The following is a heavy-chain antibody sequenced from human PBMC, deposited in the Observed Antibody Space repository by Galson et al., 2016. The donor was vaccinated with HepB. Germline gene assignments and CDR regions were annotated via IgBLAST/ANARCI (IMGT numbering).Heavy chain of an antibody. D-gene: IGHD3-22*01. V-gene: IGHV3-74*01. Sequence: SLRLSCAASGFTFSSYWMHWVRQAPGKGLVWVSRINSDGGSKDYADSVTGRFTISRDNAKNTLYLQMNSLRDEDTAVYYCVRGHSTAFYYDGSGYSSGDNWGQGTLVTVSS. CDR3: VRGHSTAFYYDGSGYSSGDN. CDR1: GFTFSSYW. J-gene: IGHJ4*02. CDR2: INSDGGSK.